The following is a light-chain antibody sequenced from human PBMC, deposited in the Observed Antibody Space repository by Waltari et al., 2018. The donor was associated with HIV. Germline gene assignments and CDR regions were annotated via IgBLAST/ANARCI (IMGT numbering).Light chain of an antibody. Sequence: DIQMTQSPSSLSASVGDRVTITCQASQGISNYLNWYQQKPGKAPKLLIYDASLLYPGVPSRFSGSGSGTYFTLTISRLQPEDIATYYCQKYDDPSLTFGGVTTVQI. CDR3: QKYDDPSLT. CDR2: DAS. V-gene: IGKV1-33*01. J-gene: IGKJ4*01. CDR1: QGISNY.